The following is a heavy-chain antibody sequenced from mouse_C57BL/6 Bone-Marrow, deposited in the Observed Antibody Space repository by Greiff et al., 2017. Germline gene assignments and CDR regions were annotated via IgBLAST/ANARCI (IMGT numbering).Heavy chain of an antibody. D-gene: IGHD1-1*01. CDR2: IDPETGGT. J-gene: IGHJ2*01. CDR1: GYTFTDYE. Sequence: VQLQQSGAELVRPGASVTLSCKASGYTFTDYEMHWVKQTPVNGLEWIGAIDPETGGTAYNQKFKGKAILTADKSSSTAYMELRSLTSEDSAVYYCTRKGVYYGTRGDYWGQGTTLTVSS. CDR3: TRKGVYYGTRGDY. V-gene: IGHV1-15*01.